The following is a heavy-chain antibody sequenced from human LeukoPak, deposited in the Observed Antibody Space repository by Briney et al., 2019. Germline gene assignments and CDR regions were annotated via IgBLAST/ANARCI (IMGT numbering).Heavy chain of an antibody. V-gene: IGHV4-59*01. J-gene: IGHJ4*02. D-gene: IGHD3-3*01. CDR3: ARGAEYYAIWRGYAGYSDY. CDR2: IHYTGST. CDR1: GGSISSYY. Sequence: PSETLSLTCTVAGGSISSYYWSWIRQFPGKGLECIGYIHYTGSTNYNPSLKSRVTISVETSKNQFSLKLKSVTAADTAVYFCARGAEYYAIWRGYAGYSDYWGQGISVTVSS.